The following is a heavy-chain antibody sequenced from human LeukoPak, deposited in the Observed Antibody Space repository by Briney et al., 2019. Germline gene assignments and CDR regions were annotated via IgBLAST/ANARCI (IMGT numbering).Heavy chain of an antibody. Sequence: EASVKVSCKASGYTFTGYYMHWVRQAPGQGLEWMGRINPNSGGTNYAQKFQGRVTMTRDTSISTAYMELSRLRSDDTAVYYCARDGRGVTIFGVVIGSGYFDYWGQGTLVTVSS. J-gene: IGHJ4*02. CDR2: INPNSGGT. D-gene: IGHD3-3*01. CDR3: ARDGRGVTIFGVVIGSGYFDY. CDR1: GYTFTGYY. V-gene: IGHV1-2*06.